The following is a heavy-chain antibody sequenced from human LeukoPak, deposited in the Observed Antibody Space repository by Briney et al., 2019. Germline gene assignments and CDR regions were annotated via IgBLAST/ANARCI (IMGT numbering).Heavy chain of an antibody. D-gene: IGHD3-22*01. V-gene: IGHV4-34*01. CDR1: GGSFSGYY. J-gene: IGHJ4*02. CDR3: ARDRHYDSSELFDY. Sequence: SETLSLTCAVYGGSFSGYYWSWIRQPPGKGLEWIGEINHSGSTNYNPSLKSRVTISVDTSKNQFSLKPSPVTAADTAVYYWARDRHYDSSELFDYWGQGTLVTVSS. CDR2: INHSGST.